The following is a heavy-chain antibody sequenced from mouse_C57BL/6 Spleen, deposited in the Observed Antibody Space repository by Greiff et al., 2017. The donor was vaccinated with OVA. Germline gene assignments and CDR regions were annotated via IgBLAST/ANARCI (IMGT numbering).Heavy chain of an antibody. V-gene: IGHV1-53*01. CDR3: SGSSSSYWYFDV. J-gene: IGHJ1*03. CDR1: GYTFTSYW. Sequence: VQLQQPGTELVKPGASVKLSCKASGYTFTSYWMHWVKQRPGQGLEWIGNINPSNGGTTYNEKFKSKATLTVDKSSSTAYMQLSSLTSEDSAVYYCSGSSSSYWYFDVWGTGTTVTVSS. D-gene: IGHD1-1*01. CDR2: INPSNGGT.